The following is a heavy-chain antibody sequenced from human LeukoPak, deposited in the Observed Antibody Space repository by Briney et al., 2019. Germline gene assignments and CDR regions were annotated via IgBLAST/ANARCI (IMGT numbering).Heavy chain of an antibody. CDR3: AREPTFGGAQFIDR. Sequence: PGGSLRLSCAASGFTVSSNYMSWVRQAPGKGLEWVSVIDSGGSTYYADAVKGRFTISRDNSKNTLYLQMNSLRAEDAAVYYCAREPTFGGAQFIDRRGQGTLVTVSS. J-gene: IGHJ5*02. D-gene: IGHD3-16*01. CDR1: GFTVSSNY. CDR2: IDSGGST. V-gene: IGHV3-53*01.